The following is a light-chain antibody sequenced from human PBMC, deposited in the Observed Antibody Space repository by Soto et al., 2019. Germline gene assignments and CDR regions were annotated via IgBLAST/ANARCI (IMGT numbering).Light chain of an antibody. CDR3: ATWDDSLSGV. Sequence: QSVLTQPPSVSGTPGQRVTISCSGSSSNIASHAVNWYQQLPGAAPKFLISTNNLRPSGVPDRFSVSKSGTSAALAISGLQSEDEADYYCATWDDSLSGVLGGGTKVTVL. J-gene: IGLJ3*02. CDR1: SSNIASHA. V-gene: IGLV1-44*01. CDR2: TNN.